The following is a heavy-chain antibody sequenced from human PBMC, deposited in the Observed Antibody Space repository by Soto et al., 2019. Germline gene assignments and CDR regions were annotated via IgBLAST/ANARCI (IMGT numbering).Heavy chain of an antibody. V-gene: IGHV3-23*01. CDR3: TKGGLFAHRDGCDY. CDR1: GFTFSSYA. Sequence: EVQLLASGGGLVQPGGSLRLSCAASGFTFSSYAMSWVRQAPGKGLEWVSAISASGGNTYYPDSVKGRFTISRDNSQNTLYLQMNRLTAEDTAIYSCTKGGLFAHRDGCDYWGKGTLVTVSS. J-gene: IGHJ4*02. CDR2: ISASGGNT.